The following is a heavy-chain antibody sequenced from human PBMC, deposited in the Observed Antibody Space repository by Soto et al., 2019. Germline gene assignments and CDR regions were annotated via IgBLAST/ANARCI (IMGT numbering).Heavy chain of an antibody. CDR2: IYTRGTT. V-gene: IGHV4-4*07. CDR1: GAPITNFY. CDR3: ARGGTYFFDS. Sequence: QVQLQESGPGLVKPSETLSLACTVSGAPITNFYCSWIRQSAGKGLEWIGRIYTRGTTDYNTSLKSRVPVSSDMSKNQVSLELTSVTAADTALYFRARGGTYFFDSWGQGTLVTVSS. J-gene: IGHJ4*02.